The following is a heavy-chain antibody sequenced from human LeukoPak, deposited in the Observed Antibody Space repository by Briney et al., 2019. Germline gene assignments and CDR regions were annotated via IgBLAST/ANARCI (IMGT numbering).Heavy chain of an antibody. V-gene: IGHV3-33*06. Sequence: PGRSLRLSCAASGFTFNHYGMHWVRQAPGKGLEWVAVIWNDGTNKYYSDSVKGRFTIYRDDSQNRVYLQMNSLRADDTALYYCAKDAQRGFDYSNSLEYWGQGALVTVSS. J-gene: IGHJ4*02. CDR3: AKDAQRGFDYSNSLEY. CDR1: GFTFNHYG. CDR2: IWNDGTNK. D-gene: IGHD4-11*01.